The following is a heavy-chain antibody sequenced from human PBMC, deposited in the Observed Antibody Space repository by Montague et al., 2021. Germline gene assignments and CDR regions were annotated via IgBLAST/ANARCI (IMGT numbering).Heavy chain of an antibody. Sequence: SETLSLTCAVSGASITSSIYWCCWSHHPREKLEGWVGSIYNGGNYFYQPSINRRTTSAVDTTNNQFSLKLCSVTAAETAIYYSARVFSSWYVGWFDPWGQGTLVTVSS. CDR2: IYNGGNY. D-gene: IGHD6-13*01. CDR1: GASITSSIYW. CDR3: ARVFSSWYVGWFDP. V-gene: IGHV4-39*07. J-gene: IGHJ5*02.